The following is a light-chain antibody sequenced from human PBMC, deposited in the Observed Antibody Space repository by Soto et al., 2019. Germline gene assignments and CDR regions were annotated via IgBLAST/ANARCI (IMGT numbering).Light chain of an antibody. CDR2: KAF. J-gene: IGKJ3*01. CDR1: QSINSW. Sequence: DIQMTQSPSTLSASVGDRVTITCRASQSINSWLAWYQQKSGKAPKLLIYKAFSLESGVPSRFSGSESWTEFTLTISSLQPDDFATYYCQQHNSYPFTFGPGTKVDIK. V-gene: IGKV1-5*03. CDR3: QQHNSYPFT.